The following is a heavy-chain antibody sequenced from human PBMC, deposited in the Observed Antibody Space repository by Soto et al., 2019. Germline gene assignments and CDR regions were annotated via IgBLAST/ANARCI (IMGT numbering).Heavy chain of an antibody. J-gene: IGHJ4*02. D-gene: IGHD6-13*01. CDR1: GFTFSSYW. CDR3: ARDGAAAGTSYFDY. V-gene: IGHV3-7*01. Sequence: VQLVESGGGLVQPGGSLRLSCAASGFTFSSYWMSWVRQAPGKGLEWVANIKQDGSEKYYVDSVKGRFTISRDNAKNSLYLQMNSLRAEDTAVYYCARDGAAAGTSYFDYWGQGTLVTVSS. CDR2: IKQDGSEK.